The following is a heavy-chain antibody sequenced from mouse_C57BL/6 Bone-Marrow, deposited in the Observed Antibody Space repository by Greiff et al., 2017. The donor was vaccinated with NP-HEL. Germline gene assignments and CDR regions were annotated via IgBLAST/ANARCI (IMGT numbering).Heavy chain of an antibody. CDR1: GYTFTSYW. D-gene: IGHD1-1*01. CDR2: IDPSDSYT. Sequence: QVQLQQPGAELVMPGASVKLSCKASGYTFTSYWMHWVKQRPGQGLEWIGEIDPSDSYTNYNQKFKGKSTLTVDKSSSTAYMQLSSLTSEDSAVYYGAREGITTVAPFAYWGQGTLVTVSA. V-gene: IGHV1-69*01. CDR3: AREGITTVAPFAY. J-gene: IGHJ3*01.